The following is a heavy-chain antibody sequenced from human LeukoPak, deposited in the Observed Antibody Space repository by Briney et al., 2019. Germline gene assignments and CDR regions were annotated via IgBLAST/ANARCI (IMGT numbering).Heavy chain of an antibody. CDR1: GFTFSSYA. V-gene: IGHV3-23*01. CDR3: AKDRSWSGYFDY. Sequence: GRSLRLSCAASGFTFSSYAMSWVRQAPGKGLEWVSAISGSGGSTYYADSVKGRFTISRDNSKNTLYLQMNSLRAEDTAVYYCAKDRSWSGYFDYWGQGTLVTVSS. J-gene: IGHJ4*02. CDR2: ISGSGGST. D-gene: IGHD3-3*01.